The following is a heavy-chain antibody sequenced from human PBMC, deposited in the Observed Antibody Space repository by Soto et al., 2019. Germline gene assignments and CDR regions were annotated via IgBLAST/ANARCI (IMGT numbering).Heavy chain of an antibody. V-gene: IGHV4-59*01. CDR2: IYYSGST. CDR1: GGSISSYY. Sequence: QVQLQESGPGLVKPSETLSLTCTVSGGSISSYYWSWIRQPPGKGLEWIGYIYYSGSTNYNPSLKSRVTISVDTSKNQFSLKLSSVTPADTAVYYCARDDSGSYLDALDISGQGTMVTVSS. D-gene: IGHD1-26*01. J-gene: IGHJ3*02. CDR3: ARDDSGSYLDALDI.